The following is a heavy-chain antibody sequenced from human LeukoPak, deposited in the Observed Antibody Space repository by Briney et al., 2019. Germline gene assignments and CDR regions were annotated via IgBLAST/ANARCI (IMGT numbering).Heavy chain of an antibody. CDR2: INPNGHET. CDR1: GFTFSDYW. Sequence: GGSLRLSCAASGFTFSDYWVHWVRQAPGKGLVWVSRINPNGHETNYADSVKGRFTISRDNTKNTVDLQMNSLRAEDTAVYYCARESGEYYYYGMDVWGQGTTVTVSS. D-gene: IGHD2-21*01. CDR3: ARESGEYYYYGMDV. V-gene: IGHV3-74*01. J-gene: IGHJ6*02.